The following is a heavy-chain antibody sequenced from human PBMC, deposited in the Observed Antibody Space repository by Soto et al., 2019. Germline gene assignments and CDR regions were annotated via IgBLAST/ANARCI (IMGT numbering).Heavy chain of an antibody. D-gene: IGHD2-2*01. CDR3: AKDTTLGYCSSTSCPEEYYYYYMDV. J-gene: IGHJ6*03. CDR1: GFTFSSYA. Sequence: GGSLRLSCAASGFTFSSYAMSWVRQAPGKGLEWVSAISGSGGSTYYADSVKGRFTISRDNSKNTLYLQMNSLRAEDTAVYYCAKDTTLGYCSSTSCPEEYYYYYMDVWGKGTTVTVSS. V-gene: IGHV3-23*01. CDR2: ISGSGGST.